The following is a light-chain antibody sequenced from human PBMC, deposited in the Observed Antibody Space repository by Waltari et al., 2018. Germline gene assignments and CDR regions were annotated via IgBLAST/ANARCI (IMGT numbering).Light chain of an antibody. Sequence: QSALTQPASVSGSPGQSITISCTGSDSDVGTYHLVSWFQQHPGRAPKVIIYGASKRPSGISDRFSGSKSGNTASLTISGLQAEDEAHYYCCSYSHADTLIFGGGTKLTVL. CDR3: CSYSHADTLI. V-gene: IGLV2-23*01. CDR2: GAS. CDR1: DSDVGTYHL. J-gene: IGLJ2*01.